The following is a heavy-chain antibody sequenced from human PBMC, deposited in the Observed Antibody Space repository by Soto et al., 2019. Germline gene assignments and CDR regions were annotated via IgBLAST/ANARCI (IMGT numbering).Heavy chain of an antibody. CDR3: ARFGKFTKGQPLLGPFDY. J-gene: IGHJ4*02. V-gene: IGHV1-18*01. Sequence: ASVKVSCKASGYTFTSYGISWVRQAPGQGLEWMGWISAYNGNTNYAQKLQGRVTMTTDTSTSTAYMELRSLRSDDTAVYYCARFGKFTKGQPLLGPFDYWGQGTLVTVSS. CDR2: ISAYNGNT. CDR1: GYTFTSYG. D-gene: IGHD2-21*02.